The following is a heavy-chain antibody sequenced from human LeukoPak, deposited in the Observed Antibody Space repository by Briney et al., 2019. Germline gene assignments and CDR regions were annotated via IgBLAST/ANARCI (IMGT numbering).Heavy chain of an antibody. CDR2: IYTSGST. D-gene: IGHD1-7*01. CDR1: GGSLSSYY. CDR3: AVGGNWNYVGFDY. V-gene: IGHV4-4*09. J-gene: IGHJ4*02. Sequence: SETLSLTCTVSGGSLSSYYWSWIRQPPGKGLEWIGYIYTSGSTNYNPSLKSRVTISVDTSKNQFSLKLSSVTAADTAVYYCAVGGNWNYVGFDYWGQGTLVTVSS.